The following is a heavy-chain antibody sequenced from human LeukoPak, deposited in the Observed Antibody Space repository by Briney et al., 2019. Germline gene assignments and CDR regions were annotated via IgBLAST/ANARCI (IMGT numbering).Heavy chain of an antibody. V-gene: IGHV3-23*01. CDR2: IGASGEST. CDR1: GFTFSVAA. Sequence: GGSLRLSCAASGFTFSVAAMTWVRQAPGKGLEWVSLIGASGESTYYADSVKGRFTISRDNSKNTLSLQMNSLRVEDTAMYFCAKHIQLSTWGLGTMVTVSS. J-gene: IGHJ3*01. CDR3: AKHIQLST. D-gene: IGHD5-24*01.